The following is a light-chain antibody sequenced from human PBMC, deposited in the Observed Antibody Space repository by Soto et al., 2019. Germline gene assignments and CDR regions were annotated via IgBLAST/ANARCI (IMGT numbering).Light chain of an antibody. Sequence: QSALTQPPSVSGSPGQVVTISCTGTSSDVGRYNGCTWDQQPPGTGPKLTVYELSKRRSGVSDRIYGYKAGNTASVTISGLQPDHDADYYCCFYTSISPSLSGTGPNATVL. V-gene: IGLV2-18*01. CDR3: CFYTSISPSL. CDR1: SSDVGRYNG. CDR2: ELS. J-gene: IGLJ1*01.